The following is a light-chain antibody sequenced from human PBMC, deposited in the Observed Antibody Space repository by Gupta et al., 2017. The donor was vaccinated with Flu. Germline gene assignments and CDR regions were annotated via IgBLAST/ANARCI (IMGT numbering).Light chain of an antibody. V-gene: IGKV1-9*01. CDR1: QGISSY. J-gene: IGKJ2*01. CDR2: AAS. Sequence: FLSASVGDRVTITCRASQGISSYLAWYQQKPGKAPKLLIYAASTLQRGVPSRFSGSGSGTEFTLTISSRQPEDFATYYCQQRNSYPPMYTFGQGTKLEIK. CDR3: QQRNSYPPMYT.